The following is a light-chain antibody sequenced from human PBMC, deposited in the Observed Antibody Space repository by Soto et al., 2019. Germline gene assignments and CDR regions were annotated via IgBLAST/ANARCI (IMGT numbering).Light chain of an antibody. CDR1: QSVVYSY. Sequence: VLTQSPGTLSLSAGARATLSCRASQSVVYSYLTWYQQKPGQAPRLLIYGASRRASGPPDRFSGSGSGTDFSLAISRLEPEDFAIYYCLQFGTSPYTFGRGTTLEIK. CDR3: LQFGTSPYT. V-gene: IGKV3-20*01. J-gene: IGKJ2*01. CDR2: GAS.